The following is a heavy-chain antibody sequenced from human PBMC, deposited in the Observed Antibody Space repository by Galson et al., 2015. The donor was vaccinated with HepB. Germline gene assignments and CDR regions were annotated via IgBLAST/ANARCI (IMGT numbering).Heavy chain of an antibody. V-gene: IGHV1-18*04. CDR3: GRGGYGGYALDY. CDR1: GYTFTSYS. Sequence: SVKVSCKASGYTFTSYSISWVRQAPGQGPEWMAWISAYNGHTNYAQKFQGRVTVTTDTSTSTVYLELRSLRADDTAVYYCGRGGYGGYALDYWGQGTLVTVSS. CDR2: ISAYNGHT. D-gene: IGHD5-12*01. J-gene: IGHJ4*02.